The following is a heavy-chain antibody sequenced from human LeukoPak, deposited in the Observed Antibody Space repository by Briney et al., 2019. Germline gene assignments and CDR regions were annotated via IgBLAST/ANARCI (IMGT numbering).Heavy chain of an antibody. V-gene: IGHV3-30-3*01. CDR3: ARVLGYDSSDEGVY. J-gene: IGHJ4*02. CDR1: GFTFSSYA. D-gene: IGHD3-22*01. CDR2: ISYDGSNK. Sequence: GGSLRLSCAASGFTFSSYAMHWVRQAPGKGLEWVAVISYDGSNKYYADSVKGRFTISRDNSKNTLYLQMNSLRAEDTAVYYCARVLGYDSSDEGVYWGQGTLVTVSS.